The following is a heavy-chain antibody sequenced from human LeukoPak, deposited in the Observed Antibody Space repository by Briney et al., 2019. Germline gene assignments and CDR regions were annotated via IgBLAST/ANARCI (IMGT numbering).Heavy chain of an antibody. CDR3: ARSPFYYFDY. CDR1: GYSFTNYW. D-gene: IGHD2-8*01. V-gene: IGHV5-51*01. Sequence: GESLKISCKGSGYSFTNYWIGWVRQMPGKGLEWMGIIHPGDSDTRYSPTFQGQVTISIDKSINTAYLQWSSLKASDTAMYYCARSPFYYFDYWGQGTLVTVSS. J-gene: IGHJ4*02. CDR2: IHPGDSDT.